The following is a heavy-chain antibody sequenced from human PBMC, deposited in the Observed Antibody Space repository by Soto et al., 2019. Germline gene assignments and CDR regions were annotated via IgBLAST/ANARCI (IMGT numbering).Heavy chain of an antibody. V-gene: IGHV3-23*01. CDR2: ISASGGDT. D-gene: IGHD1-1*01. J-gene: IGHJ5*02. CDR3: ARRPTATAS. CDR1: GFTFITDA. Sequence: EAQMLESGGGSVQPGGSLSLSCAASGFTFITDAVAWFRQSPGKGLEWVSSISASGGDTWYADSVKGRFTISRDNSKNTLYRQMNSLRVEYTAVYYCARRPTATASWGQGTLVSVSS.